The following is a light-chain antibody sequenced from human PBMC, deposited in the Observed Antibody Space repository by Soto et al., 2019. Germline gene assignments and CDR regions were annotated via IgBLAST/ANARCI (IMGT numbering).Light chain of an antibody. V-gene: IGKV3D-20*02. CDR2: GAS. CDR3: QQRSNSPPWIT. J-gene: IGKJ5*01. Sequence: EILLTQSPGTLSLSPGERATLSCRASQSVSSRYLAWYQQKPGQAPRLLIYGASTRATDIPAKFSGSGSGTDFTLTISSLEPEDSAVYYCQQRSNSPPWITFGQGTRLEIK. CDR1: QSVSSRY.